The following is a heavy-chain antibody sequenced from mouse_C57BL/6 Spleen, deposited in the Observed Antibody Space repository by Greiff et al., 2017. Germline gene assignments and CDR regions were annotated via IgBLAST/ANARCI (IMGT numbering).Heavy chain of an antibody. CDR1: GYTFTSYW. CDR3: ARRGYFYAMDY. CDR2: IDPSDSYT. J-gene: IGHJ4*01. D-gene: IGHD3-1*01. V-gene: IGHV1-59*01. Sequence: QVQLQQPGAELVRPGTSVKLSCKASGYTFTSYWMHWVKQRPGQGLEWIGVIDPSDSYTNYNQKFKGKATLTVDTSSSTAYMQLSSLTSEDSAVYYCARRGYFYAMDYWGQETSVTVSS.